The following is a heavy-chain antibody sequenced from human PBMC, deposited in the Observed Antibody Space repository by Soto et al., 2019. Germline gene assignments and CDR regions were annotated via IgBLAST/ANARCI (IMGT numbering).Heavy chain of an antibody. CDR3: ARDGDCSSPWDY. Sequence: TSETLSLTCAVYGGSFSGYYWSWIRQPPGKGLEWIGEINHMGNTNYNPSLKRRITISVETSKNQFSVKLTSVTAADATVYYCARDGDCSSPWDYWGQGTLVTVSS. D-gene: IGHD6-6*01. J-gene: IGHJ4*02. V-gene: IGHV4-34*01. CDR1: GGSFSGYY. CDR2: INHMGNT.